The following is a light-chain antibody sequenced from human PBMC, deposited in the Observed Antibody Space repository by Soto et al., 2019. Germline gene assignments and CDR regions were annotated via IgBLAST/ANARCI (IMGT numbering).Light chain of an antibody. CDR2: RGS. V-gene: IGKV3-20*01. CDR1: QNIRGNE. CDR3: QDYGTSAPWT. Sequence: VLTQSPGTLSLSPGERTTLSCRASQNIRGNELAWYQQKPGQPPRLLIYRGSSRAPGIPDRFSSRGSGTEFTLTISSLEPEDFAVYYCQDYGTSAPWTFGQGTRVEIK. J-gene: IGKJ1*01.